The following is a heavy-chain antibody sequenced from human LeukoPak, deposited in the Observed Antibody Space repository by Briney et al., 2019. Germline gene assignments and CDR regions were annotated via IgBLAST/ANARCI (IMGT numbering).Heavy chain of an antibody. Sequence: ASVKVSCKASGYTFPSYFMHWVRQAPGQGLEWMGIINPTGGSTTYAQKFQGRVTMTRDTSTSTVYMELSSLRSDDTAVYYCARTAARRFDYWGQGTLVTVAS. CDR3: ARTAARRFDY. CDR1: GYTFPSYF. J-gene: IGHJ4*02. CDR2: INPTGGST. V-gene: IGHV1-46*01. D-gene: IGHD6-6*01.